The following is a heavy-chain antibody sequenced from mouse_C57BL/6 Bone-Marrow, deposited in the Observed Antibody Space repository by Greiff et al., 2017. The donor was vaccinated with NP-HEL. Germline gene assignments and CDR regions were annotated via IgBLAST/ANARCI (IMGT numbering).Heavy chain of an antibody. D-gene: IGHD1-1*01. CDR1: GYTFTSYW. CDR3: ARDRGSSPFAY. CDR2: IDPSDSYT. V-gene: IGHV1-69*01. Sequence: QVQLKQPGAELVMPGASVKLSCKASGYTFTSYWMHWVKQRPGQGLEWIGEIDPSDSYTNYNQKFKGKSTLTVDKSSSTAYMQLSSLTSEDSAVYYCARDRGSSPFAYWGQGTLVTVSA. J-gene: IGHJ3*01.